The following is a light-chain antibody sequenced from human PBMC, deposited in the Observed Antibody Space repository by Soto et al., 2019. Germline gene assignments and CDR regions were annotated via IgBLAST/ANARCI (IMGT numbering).Light chain of an antibody. CDR3: QQYNNWPLT. V-gene: IGKV3-15*01. CDR1: QSVNNN. CDR2: GAS. Sequence: EIVMTQSPATLSVSPGERATLSCRASQSVNNNLAWYQQKPGQTPRLLIYGASTRAAAIPARFSGSGSGTEFTLTISSLQSEDVAVYYCQQYNNWPLTFGGGTKVEIK. J-gene: IGKJ4*01.